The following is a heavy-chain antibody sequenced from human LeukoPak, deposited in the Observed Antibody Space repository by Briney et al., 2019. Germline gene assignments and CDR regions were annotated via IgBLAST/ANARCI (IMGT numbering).Heavy chain of an antibody. CDR2: ISAYNGNT. J-gene: IGHJ4*02. CDR3: ARDVGGEAAAGFDY. Sequence: GASVKVSCKASGYTFTAYYIHWVRQAPGQGLEWMGWISAYNGNTNYAQKLQGRVTMTTDTSTSTAYMELRSLRSDDTAVYYCARDVGGEAAAGFDYWGQGTLVTVSS. CDR1: GYTFTAYY. D-gene: IGHD6-13*01. V-gene: IGHV1-18*04.